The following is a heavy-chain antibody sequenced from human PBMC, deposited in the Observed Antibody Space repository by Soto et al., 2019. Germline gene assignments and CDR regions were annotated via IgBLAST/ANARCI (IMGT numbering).Heavy chain of an antibody. D-gene: IGHD3-22*01. Sequence: LSLTCTVSGGSISSGGYYWSWIRQHPGKGLEWIGYIYYSGSTYYNPSLKSRVTISVDTSKNQFSLKLSSVTAADTAVYYCAMESTMIGGHRRSMDVWGQGTTVTVSS. CDR2: IYYSGST. CDR1: GGSISSGGYY. V-gene: IGHV4-31*03. CDR3: AMESTMIGGHRRSMDV. J-gene: IGHJ6*02.